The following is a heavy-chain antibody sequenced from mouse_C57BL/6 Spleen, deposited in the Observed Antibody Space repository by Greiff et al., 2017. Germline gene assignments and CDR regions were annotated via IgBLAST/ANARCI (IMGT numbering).Heavy chain of an antibody. V-gene: IGHV1-82*01. CDR2: IYPGDGDT. J-gene: IGHJ2*01. Sequence: VKLKESGPELVKPGASVKISCKASGYAFSSSWMNWVKQRPGKGLEWIGRIYPGDGDTNYNGKFKGKATLTADKSSSTAYMQLRSRTSEDSAVYFCARSGSKDYFDYWGQGTTLTVSS. CDR1: GYAFSSSW. D-gene: IGHD3-1*01. CDR3: ARSGSKDYFDY.